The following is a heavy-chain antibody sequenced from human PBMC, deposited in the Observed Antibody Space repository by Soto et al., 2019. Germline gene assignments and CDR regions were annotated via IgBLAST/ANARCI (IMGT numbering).Heavy chain of an antibody. CDR1: GYTFANYD. V-gene: IGHV1-8*01. J-gene: IGHJ4*02. CDR3: AKVSRRGSAIDFDY. CDR2: MNPNTGDT. Sequence: QVQLVQSGAEVKTPGASVKVSCKASGYTFANYDVNWVRQATGQGLEWMGWMNPNTGDTGYAQKFQGRVTMTRDNSITTAYMELSSLRSEDTAVYYCAKVSRRGSAIDFDYWGQGTLVTVSS. D-gene: IGHD3-10*01.